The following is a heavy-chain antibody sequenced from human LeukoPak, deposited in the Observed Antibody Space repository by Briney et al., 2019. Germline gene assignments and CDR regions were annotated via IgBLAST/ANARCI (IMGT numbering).Heavy chain of an antibody. CDR1: GGSFSGYY. CDR2: INHSGST. CDR3: ARPLVSPRRTYYDILTGSGWFDP. J-gene: IGHJ5*02. V-gene: IGHV4-34*01. Sequence: PSETLSLTCAVYGGSFSGYYWSWIRQPPGKGLEWIGEINHSGSTNYNPSLKSRVTISVDTSKNQSSLKLSSVTAADTAVYYCARPLVSPRRTYYDILTGSGWFDPWGQGTLVTVSS. D-gene: IGHD3-9*01.